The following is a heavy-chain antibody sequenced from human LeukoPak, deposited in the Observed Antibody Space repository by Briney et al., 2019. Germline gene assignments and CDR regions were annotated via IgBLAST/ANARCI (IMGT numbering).Heavy chain of an antibody. V-gene: IGHV3-23*01. Sequence: GGSLRLSCAASGFTFSSYAMSWVRQAPGKGLEWVSAISGSGGSTYYADSVKGRFTISRDNSKNTLYLQMNSLRAEDTAVYYCAKDRELFTGYSSGWFLSVGFQHWGQGTLVTVSS. J-gene: IGHJ1*01. CDR1: GFTFSSYA. CDR3: AKDRELFTGYSSGWFLSVGFQH. D-gene: IGHD6-19*01. CDR2: ISGSGGST.